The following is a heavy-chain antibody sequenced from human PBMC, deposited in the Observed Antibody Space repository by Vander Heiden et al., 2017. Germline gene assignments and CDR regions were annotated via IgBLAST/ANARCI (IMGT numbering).Heavy chain of an antibody. J-gene: IGHJ4*02. CDR1: GPTFRRYG. D-gene: IGHD6-19*01. CDR3: ARDSLLIRQWLATLYY. V-gene: IGHV3-33*01. Sequence: QVQLVESWGVAVPPARSLRLSGAPPGPTFRRYGMHWVRQAPGKGLEWVAVIWYDGSNKYYADSVKGRFTISRDNSKNTLYLQMNSLRAEDTAVYYCARDSLLIRQWLATLYYWGQGTLVTVSS. CDR2: IWYDGSNK.